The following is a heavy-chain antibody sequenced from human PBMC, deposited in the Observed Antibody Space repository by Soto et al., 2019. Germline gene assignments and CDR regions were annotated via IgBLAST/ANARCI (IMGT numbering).Heavy chain of an antibody. CDR3: ARGHEYGGNSDALDI. J-gene: IGHJ3*02. CDR1: GGSFSSSA. Sequence: QVQLVQSGAEVKKPGSSVKVSCTASGGSFSSSAINWLRQAPGQGPEWMGNILPFFGTADYAQKFQGRVTITAAVSTSTASMELRRLRSEDTAVYYCARGHEYGGNSDALDIWGQWTVVTVS. CDR2: ILPFFGTA. V-gene: IGHV1-69*15. D-gene: IGHD4-17*01.